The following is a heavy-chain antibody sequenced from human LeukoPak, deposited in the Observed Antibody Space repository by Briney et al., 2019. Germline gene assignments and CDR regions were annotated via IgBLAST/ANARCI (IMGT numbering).Heavy chain of an antibody. CDR2: IRYDGSNK. J-gene: IGHJ4*02. CDR1: GFTFSSYG. D-gene: IGHD4-11*01. CDR3: AKDRVGDYSTFFDY. Sequence: GGSLRLSCAASGFTFSSYGMHWVRQAPGKGLERVAFIRYDGSNKYYADSVKGRFTISRDNYKNTLYLQMHSLRAEDTAVYYCAKDRVGDYSTFFDYWGQGPLVTVSS. V-gene: IGHV3-30*02.